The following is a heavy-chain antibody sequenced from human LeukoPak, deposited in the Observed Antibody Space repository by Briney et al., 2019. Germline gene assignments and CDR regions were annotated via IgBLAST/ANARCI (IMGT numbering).Heavy chain of an antibody. V-gene: IGHV3-48*04. CDR2: ISSSRTM. CDR1: GFTFSTYS. D-gene: IGHD4-23*01. J-gene: IGHJ4*02. Sequence: SGGSLRLSCAASGFTFSTYSMNWVRQAPGKGLEWISYISSSRTMYYADSVKGRFTISRDNAKKSPYLQMNSLRAEDTAVYYCARDLGLYDYGGNIDYWGQGTLVTVSS. CDR3: ARDLGLYDYGGNIDY.